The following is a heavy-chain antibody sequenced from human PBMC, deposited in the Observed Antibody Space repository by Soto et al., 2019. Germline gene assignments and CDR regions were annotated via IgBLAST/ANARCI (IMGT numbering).Heavy chain of an antibody. CDR3: ARISGSYYYGMDV. Sequence: SETLSLTCAVSGGSISSSNWWSWVRQPPGKGLEWIGEIYHSGSTNYNPSLKSRVTISVDKSKNQFSLKLSSVTAADTAVYYCARISGSYYYGMDVWGQGPTVTVS. D-gene: IGHD1-26*01. V-gene: IGHV4-4*02. CDR2: IYHSGST. J-gene: IGHJ6*02. CDR1: GGSISSSNW.